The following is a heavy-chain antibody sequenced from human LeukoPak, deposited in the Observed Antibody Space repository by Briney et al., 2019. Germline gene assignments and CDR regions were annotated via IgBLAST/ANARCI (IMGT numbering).Heavy chain of an antibody. CDR3: ARPVGATGGWFDP. V-gene: IGHV4-4*09. J-gene: IGHJ5*02. CDR1: GGSISSYY. Sequence: SETLSLTCTVSGGSISSYYWSWIRQPPGKGLEWIGYIYTSGSTNYNPSLKRRVTISVDTSKNQFSLKLSSVTAADTAVYYCARPVGATGGWFDPWGQGTLVTVSS. CDR2: IYTSGST. D-gene: IGHD1-26*01.